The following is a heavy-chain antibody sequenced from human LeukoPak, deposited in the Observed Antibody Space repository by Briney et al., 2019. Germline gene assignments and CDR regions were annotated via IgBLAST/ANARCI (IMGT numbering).Heavy chain of an antibody. CDR2: IYYSGTT. D-gene: IGHD1-26*01. Sequence: PSETLSLTCTVSGDSISSSSYYWGWIRQPPGKGLEWIGSIYYSGTTYYNPSLKSRVTISVDKSKNQFSLKLSSVTAADTAVYYCARVEGIVGATTFDYWGQGTLVTVSS. CDR3: ARVEGIVGATTFDY. CDR1: GDSISSSSYY. V-gene: IGHV4-39*07. J-gene: IGHJ4*02.